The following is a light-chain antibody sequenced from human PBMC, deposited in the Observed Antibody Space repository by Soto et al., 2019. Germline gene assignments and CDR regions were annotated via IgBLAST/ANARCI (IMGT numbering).Light chain of an antibody. CDR3: QQYSSTPFT. V-gene: IGKV4-1*01. Sequence: DIVMTQSPDSLAVSLGERVTINCKSSQSVLYSSNNKNYLAWYQQKPGQPPKLLIYWASTRESGVPDRFSGSGSGTDFTLTISSLQAEDVAVYYCQQYSSTPFTFGGGTKVEIK. CDR1: QSVLYSSNNKNY. CDR2: WAS. J-gene: IGKJ4*01.